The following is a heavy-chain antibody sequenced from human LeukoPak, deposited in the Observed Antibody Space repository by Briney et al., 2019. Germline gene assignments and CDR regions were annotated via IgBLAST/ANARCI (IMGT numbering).Heavy chain of an antibody. CDR3: ARLTKNDSGSFRFGKKKRGYMDV. CDR2: MYHNGST. D-gene: IGHD3-10*01. CDR1: GGSISSYSYY. J-gene: IGHJ6*03. Sequence: PSETLSLTCTVSGGSISSYSYYWGWIRQPPGKGLEWIGSMYHNGSTYYNPSLKSRVTISVGTSKNQFSLKLSSVTAADTAVYYCARLTKNDSGSFRFGKKKRGYMDVWGKGTTVTISS. V-gene: IGHV4-39*01.